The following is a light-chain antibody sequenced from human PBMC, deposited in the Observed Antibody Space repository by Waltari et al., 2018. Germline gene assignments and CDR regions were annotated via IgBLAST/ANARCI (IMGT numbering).Light chain of an antibody. J-gene: IGLJ3*02. Sequence: QSALTQPASVSGSPGQSTTISCTGTTSDVGSYNLVSWYQQYPGKAPKLIIYEGSKRPSGVSNRFYGSKSGNTASLTISGLQAEDEADYYCCSYAGTTTWVFGGGTKLTVL. CDR1: TSDVGSYNL. CDR3: CSYAGTTTWV. CDR2: EGS. V-gene: IGLV2-23*01.